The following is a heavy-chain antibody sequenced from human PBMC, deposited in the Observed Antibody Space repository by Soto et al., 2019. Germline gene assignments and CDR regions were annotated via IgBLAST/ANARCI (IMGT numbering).Heavy chain of an antibody. CDR1: GYTFTSYG. J-gene: IGHJ4*02. CDR2: ISAYNGNT. Sequence: ASVKVSCKASGYTFTSYGISWVRQAPGQGLEWMGWISAYNGNTNYAQKLQGRVTMTTDTSTSTAYMELRSLRSDDTAVYYCARDSPYSSSWYFDYWGQGTLVTVSS. V-gene: IGHV1-18*01. D-gene: IGHD6-13*01. CDR3: ARDSPYSSSWYFDY.